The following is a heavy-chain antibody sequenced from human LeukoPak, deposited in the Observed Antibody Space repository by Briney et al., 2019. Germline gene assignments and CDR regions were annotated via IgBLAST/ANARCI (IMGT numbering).Heavy chain of an antibody. J-gene: IGHJ4*02. CDR1: GGSISSSSYY. Sequence: ASETLSLTCTVSGGSISSSSYYWGWVRQPPGKGLEWIGKIYYSGSTYCNPSLKSRVTISVDTSKNQFSLKLSSVTAADTAVYYCARHSGYYYGDFDYWGQGTPVTVSS. CDR3: ARHSGYYYGDFDY. CDR2: IYYSGST. D-gene: IGHD3-22*01. V-gene: IGHV4-39*01.